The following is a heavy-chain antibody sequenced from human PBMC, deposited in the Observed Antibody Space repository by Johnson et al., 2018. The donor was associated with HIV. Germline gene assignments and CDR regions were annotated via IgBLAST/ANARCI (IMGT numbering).Heavy chain of an antibody. D-gene: IGHD3-22*01. CDR2: IRYSGSSK. Sequence: EVQLVESGGGLVQPGGSLRLSCAASGFSFDSHAINWVRQAPGKGLQWVSAIRYSGSSKYYADSVKGRFTISRDNSRSTVYLHMINLRADDTALYYCAREISRYYYDYAAFDLWGQGTTVTVSS. CDR3: AREISRYYYDYAAFDL. J-gene: IGHJ3*01. V-gene: IGHV3-23*04. CDR1: GFSFDSHA.